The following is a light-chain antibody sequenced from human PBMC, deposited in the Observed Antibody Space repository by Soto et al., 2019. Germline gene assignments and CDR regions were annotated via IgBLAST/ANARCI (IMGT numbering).Light chain of an antibody. V-gene: IGKV3-20*01. CDR1: QSVTGSY. CDR3: QQYGSSPQFT. Sequence: EIVLTQSPDTLSLSPGERATLSCRASQSVTGSYLAWYQHKPGQAPRLLIYGASTRATGIPDRFSGSGSGTDFPLTISRLEPEAFAVYYCQQYGSSPQFTFGPGTKVHL. J-gene: IGKJ3*01. CDR2: GAS.